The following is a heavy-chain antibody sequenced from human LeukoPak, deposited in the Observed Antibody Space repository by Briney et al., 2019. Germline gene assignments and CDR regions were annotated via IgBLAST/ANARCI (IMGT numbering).Heavy chain of an antibody. CDR2: IYSGGST. CDR3: AREFEVAGLAMDV. J-gene: IGHJ6*04. D-gene: IGHD6-19*01. Sequence: GGSLRLSCAASGLTVSSNYMSWVRQAQGKGLEWVSVIYSGGSTYYAESVKGRFTISRDNSKNTLYLQMKSLRAEDTAVYYCAREFEVAGLAMDVWGKGTTVTVSS. V-gene: IGHV3-53*01. CDR1: GLTVSSNY.